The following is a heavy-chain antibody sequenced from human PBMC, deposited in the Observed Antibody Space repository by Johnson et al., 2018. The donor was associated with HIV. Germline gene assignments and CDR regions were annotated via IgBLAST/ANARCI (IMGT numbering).Heavy chain of an antibody. Sequence: QVQLVESGGGVVQPGRSLRLSCEASGFSFSNYGMHWVRQAPGKGLEWVAVISYDGSNKYYADSVKGRFTISRDNSKNTLYLQITSLRAEDTAVYYCAREAPGSSGAFDIWGQGTMVTVSS. D-gene: IGHD1-26*01. CDR2: ISYDGSNK. V-gene: IGHV3-30*03. CDR3: AREAPGSSGAFDI. J-gene: IGHJ3*02. CDR1: GFSFSNYG.